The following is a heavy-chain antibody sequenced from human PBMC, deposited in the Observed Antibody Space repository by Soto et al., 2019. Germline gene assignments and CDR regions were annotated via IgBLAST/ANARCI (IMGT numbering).Heavy chain of an antibody. J-gene: IGHJ5*02. CDR1: GGSISISFYY. Sequence: SETLSLTCTVSGGSISISFYYWGWIRQTPGKGLEWIGSIYYSGSTNYNPSLKSRVTISVDTSKNQFSLKLSSVTAADTAVYYCARMIVVVPAAMFPWFDPWGQGTLVTVSS. D-gene: IGHD2-2*01. CDR3: ARMIVVVPAAMFPWFDP. CDR2: IYYSGST. V-gene: IGHV4-39*07.